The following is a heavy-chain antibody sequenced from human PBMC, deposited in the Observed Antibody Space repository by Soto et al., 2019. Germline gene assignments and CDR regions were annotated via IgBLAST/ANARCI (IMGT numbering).Heavy chain of an antibody. V-gene: IGHV4-34*01. CDR1: GGSFSGYY. D-gene: IGHD3-3*01. J-gene: IGHJ5*02. Sequence: QVQLQQWGTGLLKPSETLSLTCAVYGGSFSGYYWSWIRQPPGKGLEWIGEINHSGSTNYNPSLKSRVTISVDTSKNQFSLKLSSVTAADTAVYYCARSRYDFWSGYRKASFDPWGQVTLVTVSS. CDR2: INHSGST. CDR3: ARSRYDFWSGYRKASFDP.